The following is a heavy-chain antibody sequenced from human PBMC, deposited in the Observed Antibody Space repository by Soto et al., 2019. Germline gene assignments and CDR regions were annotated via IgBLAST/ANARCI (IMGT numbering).Heavy chain of an antibody. CDR3: ARDPADRTYYYDSSGYLDY. Sequence: GGSLRLSCAASGFTFSSYAMHWVRQAPGKGLEWVAVISYDGSNKYYADSVKGRFTISRDNSKNTLYLQMNSLRAEDTAVYYCARDPADRTYYYDSSGYLDYWGQGTLVTVSS. D-gene: IGHD3-22*01. CDR2: ISYDGSNK. CDR1: GFTFSSYA. J-gene: IGHJ4*02. V-gene: IGHV3-30-3*01.